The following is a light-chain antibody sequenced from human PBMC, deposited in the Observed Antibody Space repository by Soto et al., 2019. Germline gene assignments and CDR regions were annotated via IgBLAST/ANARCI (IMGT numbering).Light chain of an antibody. Sequence: QSALTQPASVSGSPGQSITISCSGTSSDVGSYNLVSWYQHHPGKAPKIMIFEGSKRPSGVSNRFSGSKSGNTASLTISGLQAEDEADYYCCSYAGSNMWVFGGGTKVTVL. CDR2: EGS. V-gene: IGLV2-23*01. CDR1: SSDVGSYNL. J-gene: IGLJ3*02. CDR3: CSYAGSNMWV.